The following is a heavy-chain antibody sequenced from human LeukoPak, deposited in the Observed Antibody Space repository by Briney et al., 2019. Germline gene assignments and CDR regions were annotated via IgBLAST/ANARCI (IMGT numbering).Heavy chain of an antibody. CDR2: IWYDGSNK. CDR1: GFTFSSYG. V-gene: IGHV3-33*01. J-gene: IGHJ4*02. D-gene: IGHD3-10*01. CDR3: ASHKWFGELYFDY. Sequence: SGGSLRLSCAASGFTFSSYGMHWVRQAPGRGLEWVAVIWYDGSNKYYADSVKGRFTISRDNSKNTLYLQMNSLRAEDTAVYYCASHKWFGELYFDYWGQGTLVTVSS.